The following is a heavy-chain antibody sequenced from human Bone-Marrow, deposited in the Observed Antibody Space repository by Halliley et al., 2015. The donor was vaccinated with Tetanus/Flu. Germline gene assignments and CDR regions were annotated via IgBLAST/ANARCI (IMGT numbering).Heavy chain of an antibody. V-gene: IGHV3-15*01. CDR1: GFTFNNAW. D-gene: IGHD1-26*01. CDR2: TRTKSDGGRA. Sequence: SLRLSCAASGFTFNNAWMTWVRQAPGKGLEWVGLTRTKSDGGRADYAAPVKGRFTISRDDSKNTLYLQMNSLKTEDTAVYYCVTPLRWELGFDYWGQGTLVTVS. J-gene: IGHJ4*02. CDR3: VTPLRWELGFDY.